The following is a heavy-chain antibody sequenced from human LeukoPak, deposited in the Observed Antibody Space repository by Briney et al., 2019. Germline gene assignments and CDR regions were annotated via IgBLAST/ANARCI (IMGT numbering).Heavy chain of an antibody. Sequence: GGSLRLSWAASGFTFSSYAMHWGRPAPGKGLEWVAVISYDGSNKYYGDSVKGRFTISRDNSKNTLYLQMNGLRAEDTAVYYCARQYSGYDRTMNFDYWGQGTLVTVSS. CDR2: ISYDGSNK. J-gene: IGHJ4*02. D-gene: IGHD5-12*01. CDR1: GFTFSSYA. CDR3: ARQYSGYDRTMNFDY. V-gene: IGHV3-30*17.